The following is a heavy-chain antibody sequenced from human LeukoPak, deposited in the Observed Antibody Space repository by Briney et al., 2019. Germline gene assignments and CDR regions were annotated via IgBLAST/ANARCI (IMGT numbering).Heavy chain of an antibody. CDR1: GGSISSSSYY. Sequence: SETLSLTCTVSGGSISSSSYYWGWIRQPPGEGLEWIGSIYYSGSTYYNPSLKSRVTISVDTSKNQFSLKLSSVTAADTAVYYCARDRSGRRYSSSWSWGQGTLVTVSS. CDR2: IYYSGST. J-gene: IGHJ5*02. V-gene: IGHV4-39*07. D-gene: IGHD6-13*01. CDR3: ARDRSGRRYSSSWS.